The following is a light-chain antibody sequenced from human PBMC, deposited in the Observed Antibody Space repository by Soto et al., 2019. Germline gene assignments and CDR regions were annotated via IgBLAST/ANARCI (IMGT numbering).Light chain of an antibody. CDR1: QSIRND. J-gene: IGKJ2*01. Sequence: DIQMTQSPSSLPASVGDRVNIICRASQSIRNDLNWSQRKAVKAPRLLIATASSLRNGVPSRFTGSGSGTDFTLSTNSLQPEDFATDYCNQCSCSLQTFGQGTKLDTK. CDR3: NQCSCSLQT. V-gene: IGKV1-39*01. CDR2: TAS.